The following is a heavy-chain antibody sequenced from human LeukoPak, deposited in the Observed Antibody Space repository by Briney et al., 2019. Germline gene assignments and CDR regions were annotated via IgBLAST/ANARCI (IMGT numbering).Heavy chain of an antibody. V-gene: IGHV3-33*03. CDR3: ATVGMGATIGY. J-gene: IGHJ4*02. CDR1: GFTFSSYG. Sequence: GGSLRLSCAASGFTFSSYGMHWVRQAPGKGLEWVAVIWYDGSDKYYADSVKGRFTISRDNAQNTLYLQMNSLRVEDTAVYYCATVGMGATIGYWGQGTLVTVSS. CDR2: IWYDGSDK. D-gene: IGHD1-26*01.